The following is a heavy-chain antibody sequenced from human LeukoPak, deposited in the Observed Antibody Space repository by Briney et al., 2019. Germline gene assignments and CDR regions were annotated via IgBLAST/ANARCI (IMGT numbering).Heavy chain of an antibody. CDR3: VRLRRNSDTSGFYYYYDF. D-gene: IGHD3-22*01. Sequence: PGGSLRLSCLASGYTFSSYSINWVRQAPGKGLDWVSSIRVRSNYINYADSVRGRFRISRDDARDSLYLQLNSLRAEDTAVYYCVRLRRNSDTSGFYYYYDFWGQGTLVTVSS. V-gene: IGHV3-21*01. CDR1: GYTFSSYS. J-gene: IGHJ4*02. CDR2: IRVRSNYI.